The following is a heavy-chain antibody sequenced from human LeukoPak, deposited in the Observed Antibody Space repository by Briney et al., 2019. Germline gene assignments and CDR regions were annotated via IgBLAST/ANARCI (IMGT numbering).Heavy chain of an antibody. V-gene: IGHV4-59*01. D-gene: IGHD3-10*01. Sequence: SETLSLTCTVSRGSISSYYWSWIRQPPGQGLEWIGYIYYSGSTDYNPSLKSRVNISVDTSKNQFSLKLSSVTAADTAVYYCARRAGTTFDYWGQGILVSVSS. CDR3: ARRAGTTFDY. CDR1: RGSISSYY. CDR2: IYYSGST. J-gene: IGHJ4*02.